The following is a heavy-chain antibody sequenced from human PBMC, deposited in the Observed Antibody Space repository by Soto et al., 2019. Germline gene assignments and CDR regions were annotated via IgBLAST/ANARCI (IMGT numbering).Heavy chain of an antibody. Sequence: QVQLVQSGAEVKKPGASVKVSCKASGYTFSSYDINWVRQATGQGLEWMGWMNPSRGHAGYAQNFQGRVTMSRDPTIGTAYTELSSVNCEDTAVYFSARGRVVKLVLGWGQGTLVTVPS. V-gene: IGHV1-8*01. CDR3: ARGRVVKLVLG. D-gene: IGHD2-8*02. CDR2: MNPSRGHA. J-gene: IGHJ4*02. CDR1: GYTFSSYD.